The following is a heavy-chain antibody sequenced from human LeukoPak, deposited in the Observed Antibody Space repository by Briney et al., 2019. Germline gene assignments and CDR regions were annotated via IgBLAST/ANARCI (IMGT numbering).Heavy chain of an antibody. J-gene: IGHJ6*02. CDR1: GFTFSSYS. CDR3: ARDCGREWFGELPPFWYYYYYGMDV. Sequence: PGGSLRLSCAASGFTFSSYSMNWVRQAPGKGLEWVAVVSYDGSNKYYADSVKGRFTISRDNSKNTLYLQMNSLRAEDTAVYYCARDCGREWFGELPPFWYYYYYGMDVWGQGTTVTVSS. CDR2: VSYDGSNK. D-gene: IGHD3-10*01. V-gene: IGHV3-30*03.